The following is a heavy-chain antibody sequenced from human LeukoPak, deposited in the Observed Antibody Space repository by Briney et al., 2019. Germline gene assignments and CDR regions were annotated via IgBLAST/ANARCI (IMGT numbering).Heavy chain of an antibody. V-gene: IGHV1-18*01. CDR2: ISAYNGNT. CDR3: ARVSQYYDILTGYLTRGYFDY. J-gene: IGHJ4*02. CDR1: GYTFTSYG. Sequence: ASVKLSCKASGYTFTSYGISWVRQAPGQGLEWMGWISAYNGNTNYAQKLQGRVTMTTDTSTSTAYMELRSLRSDDTAVYYCARVSQYYDILTGYLTRGYFDYWGQGTLVTVSS. D-gene: IGHD3-9*01.